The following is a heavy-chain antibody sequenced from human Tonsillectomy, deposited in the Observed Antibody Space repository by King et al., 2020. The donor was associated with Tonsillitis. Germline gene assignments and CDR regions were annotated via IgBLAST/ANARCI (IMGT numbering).Heavy chain of an antibody. V-gene: IGHV4-39*07. CDR1: GGSISSSSYY. J-gene: IGHJ4*02. D-gene: IGHD3-10*01. CDR2: IYYSGST. CDR3: ARRTRFSKFGSRYFDY. Sequence: LQLQESGPGLVKPSETLSLTCTVSGGSISSSSYYWGWIRQPPGKGLEWIGSIYYSGSTYYNPSLKSRVTISVDTSKNQFSLKLSSVTAADTAVYYCARRTRFSKFGSRYFDYWGQGTLVTVSS.